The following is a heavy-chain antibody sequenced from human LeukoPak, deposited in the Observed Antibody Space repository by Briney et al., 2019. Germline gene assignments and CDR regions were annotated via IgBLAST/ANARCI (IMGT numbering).Heavy chain of an antibody. CDR2: ISTGGVNT. CDR3: ANVVFGELCTFER. CDR1: GFTFNTYA. Sequence: GGSLRLSCAASGFTFNTYAMSWVRQAPGKGLEWVSAISTGGVNTYYTDSVKGRFTISRDNSKNTLYLQMNSLRAEDTALYYCANVVFGELCTFERWGQGTLVTVSS. V-gene: IGHV3-23*01. J-gene: IGHJ4*02. D-gene: IGHD3-10*01.